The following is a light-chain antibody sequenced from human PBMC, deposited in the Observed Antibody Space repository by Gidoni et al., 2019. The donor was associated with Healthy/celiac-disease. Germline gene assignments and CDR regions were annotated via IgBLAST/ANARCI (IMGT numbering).Light chain of an antibody. CDR3: QQYYSTPPT. Sequence: DNVMTQSPDSLAVSLGERATINCNSSQSVLYSSNNKNYLAWYQQKPGQPPKLLLYWASTRESGVPDRFSGSGSGTDFTLTISSLQAEDVAVFYCQQYYSTPPTFGPGTKVDIK. CDR2: WAS. V-gene: IGKV4-1*01. J-gene: IGKJ3*01. CDR1: QSVLYSSNNKNY.